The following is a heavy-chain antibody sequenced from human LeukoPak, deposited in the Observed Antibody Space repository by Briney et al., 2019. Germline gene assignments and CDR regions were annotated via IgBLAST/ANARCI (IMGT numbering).Heavy chain of an antibody. J-gene: IGHJ5*02. CDR2: IYHSGST. Sequence: SETLSLTCTVSGGSISSGGYYWSWIRQPPGKGLEWIGYIYHSGSTYYNPSLKSRVTISVDRSKNQFSLKLSSVTAADTAVYYCARDVYSSSFARYNWFDPWGQGTLVTVSS. D-gene: IGHD6-6*01. CDR3: ARDVYSSSFARYNWFDP. CDR1: GGSISSGGYY. V-gene: IGHV4-30-2*01.